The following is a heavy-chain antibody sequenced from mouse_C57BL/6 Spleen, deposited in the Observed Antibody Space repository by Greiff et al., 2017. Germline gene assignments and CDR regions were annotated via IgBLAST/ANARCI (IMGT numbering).Heavy chain of an antibody. J-gene: IGHJ2*01. CDR3: ARFIYYDYDWYYFDY. V-gene: IGHV1-81*01. Sequence: VQLQQSGAELARPGASVKLSCKASGYTFTSYGISWVKQRTGQGLEWIGEIYPRSGNTYYNEKFKGKATLTADKSSSTAYMELRSLTSEDSAVYFCARFIYYDYDWYYFDYWGQGTTLTVSS. CDR2: IYPRSGNT. CDR1: GYTFTSYG. D-gene: IGHD2-4*01.